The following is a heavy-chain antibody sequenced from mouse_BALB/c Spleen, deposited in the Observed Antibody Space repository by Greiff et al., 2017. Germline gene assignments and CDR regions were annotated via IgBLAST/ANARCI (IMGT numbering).Heavy chain of an antibody. D-gene: IGHD2-14*01. CDR2: INPYNDGT. V-gene: IGHV1S29*02. Sequence: VQLKQSGPELVKPGASVKISCKASGYTFTDYNMHWVKQSHGKSLEWIGYINPYNDGTKYNEKFKGKATLTSDKSSSTAYMELSSLTSEDSAVYYCARLGNYRYDVYFDYWGQGTTLTVSS. CDR1: GYTFTDYN. CDR3: ARLGNYRYDVYFDY. J-gene: IGHJ2*01.